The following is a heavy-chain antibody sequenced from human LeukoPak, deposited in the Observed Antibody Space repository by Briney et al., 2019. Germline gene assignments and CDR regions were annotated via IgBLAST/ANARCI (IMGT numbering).Heavy chain of an antibody. CDR3: ARLHALSAEEFDP. D-gene: IGHD3-16*01. V-gene: IGHV4-59*01. Sequence: SETLSLTCTVSGGSINNYYWSWIRQPPGRGLEWLGYIYYNGVTNYNPSLKSRLTISVDTSKNQFSLKLTSVTAADTAIYYCARLHALSAEEFDPWGQGTLVTVSS. J-gene: IGHJ5*02. CDR2: IYYNGVT. CDR1: GGSINNYY.